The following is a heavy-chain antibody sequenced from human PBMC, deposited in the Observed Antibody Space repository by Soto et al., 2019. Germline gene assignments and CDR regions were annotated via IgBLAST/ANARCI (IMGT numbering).Heavy chain of an antibody. CDR2: INPSGGST. CDR3: ARSPAADNDY. CDR1: GGTFSTST. V-gene: IGHV1-46*01. J-gene: IGHJ4*02. Sequence: ASVKVSCKASGGTFSTSTFTWVRQAPGQGLEWMGIINPSGGSTSYAQKFQGRVTMTRDTSTSTVYMELSSLRSEDTAVYYCARSPAADNDYWGQGTLVTVSS. D-gene: IGHD6-13*01.